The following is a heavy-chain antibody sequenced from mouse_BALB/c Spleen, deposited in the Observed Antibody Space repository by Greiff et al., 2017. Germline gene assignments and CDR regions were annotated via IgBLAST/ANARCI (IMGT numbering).Heavy chain of an antibody. J-gene: IGHJ3*01. CDR2: ISSGGSYT. D-gene: IGHD2-14*01. Sequence: EVMLVESGGGLVKPGGSLKLSCAASGFTFSSYAMSWVRQTPEKRLEWVATISSGGSYTYYPDSVKGRFTISRDNAKNTLYLQMSSLRSEDTAMYYCAREDRYDGFAYWGQGTLVTVSA. CDR1: GFTFSSYA. CDR3: AREDRYDGFAY. V-gene: IGHV5-9-1*01.